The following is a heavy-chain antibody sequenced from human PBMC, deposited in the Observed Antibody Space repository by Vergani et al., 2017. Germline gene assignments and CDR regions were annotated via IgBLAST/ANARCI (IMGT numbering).Heavy chain of an antibody. D-gene: IGHD6-19*01. J-gene: IGHJ5*02. Sequence: QVQLVQSGAEVKKPGASVKVSCKASGYTFTSYYMHWVRQAPGQGLEWMGIINPSGGSTSYAQKFQGRVTMTRDTSTSTVYMERSSLRSDDTAVYYCARDLAESRAVAGTWFDPWGQGTLVTVSS. CDR2: INPSGGST. V-gene: IGHV1-46*01. CDR1: GYTFTSYY. CDR3: ARDLAESRAVAGTWFDP.